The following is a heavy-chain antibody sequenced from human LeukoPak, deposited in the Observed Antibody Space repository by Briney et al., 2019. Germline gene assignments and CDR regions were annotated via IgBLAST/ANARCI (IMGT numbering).Heavy chain of an antibody. Sequence: TSETLSLTCTVSGGSISGSSYYWGWTRQPPGKGLEWIGSIYFSGSTYYNPSLKSRVTISVDTSKNQFSLKLSSVTAADTAVYYCARHPSYWGQGTLVTVSS. CDR2: IYFSGST. J-gene: IGHJ4*02. V-gene: IGHV4-39*01. CDR3: ARHPSY. CDR1: GGSISGSSYY.